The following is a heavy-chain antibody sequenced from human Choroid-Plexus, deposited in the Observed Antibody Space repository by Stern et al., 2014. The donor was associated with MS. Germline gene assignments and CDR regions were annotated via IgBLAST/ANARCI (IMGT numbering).Heavy chain of an antibody. CDR3: AKDRQWSTYFFDY. CDR2: ISYDGSDN. Sequence: VQLVESGGGVAQPGRPLILSCAASGFTFSNFGMHWVRQAPGKGLEWVALISYDGSDNYYADSVKGRFNIFRDNSKNTLYMHMNSLRAEDAAVYYCAKDRQWSTYFFDYWGQGSLVTVSS. D-gene: IGHD2-15*01. V-gene: IGHV3-30*18. CDR1: GFTFSNFG. J-gene: IGHJ4*02.